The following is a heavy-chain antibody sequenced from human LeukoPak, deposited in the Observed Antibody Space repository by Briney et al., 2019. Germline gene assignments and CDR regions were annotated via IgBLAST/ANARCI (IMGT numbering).Heavy chain of an antibody. CDR2: INSDGSST. J-gene: IGHJ4*02. Sequence: PGGSLRLSCAASGFTFSDHWMHWVRQAPGKGLVWVSRINSDGSSTSYADSVKGRFTISRDNAKNTLNLQMNSLRAEDTAVYYCLATVTHHYWGQGTLVTVSS. V-gene: IGHV3-74*01. CDR1: GFTFSDHW. CDR3: LATVTHHY. D-gene: IGHD4-17*01.